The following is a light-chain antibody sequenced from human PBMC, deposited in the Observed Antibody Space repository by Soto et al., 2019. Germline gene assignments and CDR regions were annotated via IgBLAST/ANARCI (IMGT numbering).Light chain of an antibody. V-gene: IGKV1-5*01. Sequence: DIQMTQSPSTLSASVGDRVTITCRASQSIVRFLAWYQHQPGKAPKLLIYDASTLESGVPSRFSGTGSGTEFTFSITSLQPEDFGTYFCQQCYMGCTLGQWTKVDFK. J-gene: IGKJ1*01. CDR3: QQCYMGCT. CDR2: DAS. CDR1: QSIVRF.